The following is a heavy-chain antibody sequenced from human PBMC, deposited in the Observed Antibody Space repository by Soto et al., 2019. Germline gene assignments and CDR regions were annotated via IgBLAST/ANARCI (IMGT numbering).Heavy chain of an antibody. J-gene: IGHJ4*02. D-gene: IGHD2-15*01. V-gene: IGHV3-21*01. CDR2: ISSSSTYI. CDR3: ARTVQDCIGGRCYSYYFDY. CDR1: GFTFSNYS. Sequence: GGSLRLSCAASGFTFSNYSINWVRQAPGKGLDWVSSISSSSTYIFYADSVEGRFTISRDNAKNSLYLQMNSLRAEDTAVYYCARTVQDCIGGRCYSYYFDYWGQGILVTVS.